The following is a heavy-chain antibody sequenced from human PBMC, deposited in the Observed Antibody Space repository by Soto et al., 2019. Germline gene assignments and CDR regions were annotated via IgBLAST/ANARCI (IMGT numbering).Heavy chain of an antibody. Sequence: QVQLQESGPGLVEPSGTLSLTCAVSGASISSNYWWSWVRQSPGEGLQWIGEIFYNGGANFNPSLSRRVAILVDTSKSQVFLKLSSIAAADTAIYYCGRNVSYNIDNWGQGTLVTVSS. CDR2: IFYNGGA. D-gene: IGHD1-20*01. CDR1: GASISSNYW. CDR3: GRNVSYNIDN. J-gene: IGHJ4*02. V-gene: IGHV4-4*02.